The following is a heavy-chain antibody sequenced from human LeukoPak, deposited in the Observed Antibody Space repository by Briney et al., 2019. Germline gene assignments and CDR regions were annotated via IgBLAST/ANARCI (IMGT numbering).Heavy chain of an antibody. D-gene: IGHD4/OR15-4a*01. Sequence: PSETLPLTCAVSGGSFSDYYWSWIRQPPGKGLEWIGEINHSGSTNYKPSLKSRVTISLDTSKSQFSLKLSSVTAADAAVYYCATLRTIKPGVKDAFDIWGQGTLVTVSS. CDR1: GGSFSDYY. V-gene: IGHV4-34*01. J-gene: IGHJ3*02. CDR2: INHSGST. CDR3: ATLRTIKPGVKDAFDI.